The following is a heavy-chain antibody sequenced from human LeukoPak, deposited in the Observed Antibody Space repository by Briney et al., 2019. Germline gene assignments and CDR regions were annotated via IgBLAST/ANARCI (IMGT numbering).Heavy chain of an antibody. V-gene: IGHV3-23*01. J-gene: IGHJ4*02. D-gene: IGHD6-13*01. Sequence: GGSLRLSCAASGFTFSGYAMSWVRQAPGKELEWVSIISGSGGSTYYADSVKGRFTISRDNSKNTLYLQMNSLRVEDTAVYYCAKDRRASSSWYEGGDYWGQGTLVTVSS. CDR3: AKDRRASSSWYEGGDY. CDR1: GFTFSGYA. CDR2: ISGSGGST.